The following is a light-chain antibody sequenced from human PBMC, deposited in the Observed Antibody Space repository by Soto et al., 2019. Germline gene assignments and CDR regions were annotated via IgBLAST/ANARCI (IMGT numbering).Light chain of an antibody. CDR2: EVS. CDR1: RSDIGAYNY. Sequence: QSALTQPASVSGSPGQSITISCTGTRSDIGAYNYVSWYQQHPGKAPKLMIYEVSNRPSGVSSRFSGSKSGNTASLTISGLQAEDETDYYCSSYTTSSTWVFGGGTKVTVL. CDR3: SSYTTSSTWV. J-gene: IGLJ3*02. V-gene: IGLV2-14*01.